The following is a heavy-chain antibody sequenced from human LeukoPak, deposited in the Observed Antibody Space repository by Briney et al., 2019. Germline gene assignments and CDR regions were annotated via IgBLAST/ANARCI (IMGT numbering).Heavy chain of an antibody. CDR3: AKDPGGGSYFPLDY. Sequence: GGSLRLSCAASGFTFSSYGMHWVRQAPGKGLERVAFIRYDGSNKYYADSVKGRFTISRDNSKNTLYLQMNSLRAEDTAVYYCAKDPGGGSYFPLDYWGQGTLVTVSS. D-gene: IGHD1-26*01. J-gene: IGHJ4*02. CDR1: GFTFSSYG. CDR2: IRYDGSNK. V-gene: IGHV3-30*02.